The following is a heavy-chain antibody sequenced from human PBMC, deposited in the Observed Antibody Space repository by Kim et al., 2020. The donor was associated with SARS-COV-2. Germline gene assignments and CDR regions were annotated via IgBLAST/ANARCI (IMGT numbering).Heavy chain of an antibody. J-gene: IGHJ3*02. Sequence: GGSLRLSCAASGFTFSSYWMSWVRQAPGKGLEWVANIKQDGSEKYYVDSVKGRFTISRDNAKNSLYLQMNSLRAEDTAVYYCARVYGGWYDFGAFDIWGQGTMVTVSS. D-gene: IGHD6-19*01. CDR3: ARVYGGWYDFGAFDI. CDR2: IKQDGSEK. V-gene: IGHV3-7*01. CDR1: GFTFSSYW.